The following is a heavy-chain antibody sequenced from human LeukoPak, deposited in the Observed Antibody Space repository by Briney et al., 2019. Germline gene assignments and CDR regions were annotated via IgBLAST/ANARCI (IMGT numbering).Heavy chain of an antibody. J-gene: IGHJ4*02. D-gene: IGHD4-17*01. CDR1: GGSFSGYY. CDR3: ARAIDYGDHGGHFDY. V-gene: IGHV4-34*01. CDR2: INHSGST. Sequence: PSETLSLTCAVYGGSFSGYYWSWIRQPPGKGLEWIGEINHSGSTNYNPSLKSRVTISVDTSKNQFSLKLSSVTAADTAVYYCARAIDYGDHGGHFDYWGQGTLVTVSS.